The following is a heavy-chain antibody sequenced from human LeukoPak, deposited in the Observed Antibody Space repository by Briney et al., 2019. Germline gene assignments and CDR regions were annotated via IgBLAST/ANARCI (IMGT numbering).Heavy chain of an antibody. Sequence: ASVKVSCKASGYTFTDYYIHWVRQAPGQGLELMGWINPNSGGTTYAQKFQGRVTMTRDTSISTAYMELSRPRSDDTAVYYCARDWVFDYWGQGTLLTVSS. D-gene: IGHD3-16*01. CDR2: INPNSGGT. V-gene: IGHV1-2*02. CDR1: GYTFTDYY. CDR3: ARDWVFDY. J-gene: IGHJ4*02.